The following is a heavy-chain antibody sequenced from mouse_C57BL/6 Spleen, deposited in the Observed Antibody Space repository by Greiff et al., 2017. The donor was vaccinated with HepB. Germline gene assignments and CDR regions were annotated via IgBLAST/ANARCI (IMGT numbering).Heavy chain of an antibody. CDR3: ARSSYDDPFAY. CDR2: IYPGDGDT. CDR1: GYAFSSSW. D-gene: IGHD2-3*01. Sequence: QVQLQQSGPELVKPGASVKISCKASGYAFSSSWMNWVKQRPGKGLEWIGRIYPGDGDTNYNGKVKGKSTMTADKSSSTAYMQLSSLTSEDSAVYVCARSSYDDPFAYWGQGTLVTVSA. V-gene: IGHV1-82*01. J-gene: IGHJ3*01.